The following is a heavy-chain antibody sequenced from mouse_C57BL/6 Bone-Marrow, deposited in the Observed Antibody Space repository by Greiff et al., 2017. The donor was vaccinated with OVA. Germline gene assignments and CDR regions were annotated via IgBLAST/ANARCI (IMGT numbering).Heavy chain of an antibody. V-gene: IGHV2-2*01. CDR3: ASLSTMTTGSYFDY. Sequence: VKLQESGPGLVQPSQSLSITCTVSGFSLTSYGVHWVRQSPGKGLEWLGVIWSGGSTDYNAAFIPRLSISKDNSKSQVFFKMNSLQADDTAIYYCASLSTMTTGSYFDYWGQGTTLTVSS. J-gene: IGHJ2*01. CDR1: GFSLTSYG. CDR2: IWSGGST. D-gene: IGHD2-4*01.